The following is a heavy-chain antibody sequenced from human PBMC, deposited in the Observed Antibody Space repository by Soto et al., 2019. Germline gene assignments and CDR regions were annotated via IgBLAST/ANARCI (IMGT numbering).Heavy chain of an antibody. CDR1: GGSISSYF. V-gene: IGHV4-59*03. J-gene: IGHJ3*02. CDR2: IYDSGDA. Sequence: SETLSLTCSVSGGSISSYFKNWIRQAPGKGLEWIGCIYDSGDANYNPSLKSRVTLALDTSKNQFSLKLTSVTAADTAVYYCVSSRTAVFGDALDIWAPGTMVTVSS. CDR3: VSSRTAVFGDALDI. D-gene: IGHD3-3*01.